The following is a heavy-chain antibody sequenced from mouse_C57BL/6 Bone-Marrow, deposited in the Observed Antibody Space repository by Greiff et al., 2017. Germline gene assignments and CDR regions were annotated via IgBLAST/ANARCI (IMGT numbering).Heavy chain of an antibody. CDR3: ARWPYYSNPRGYYFDY. J-gene: IGHJ2*01. CDR2: IDPSDSYT. V-gene: IGHV1-69*01. Sequence: QVQLQQPGAELVMPGASVKLSCKASGYTFTSYWMHWVKQRPGQGLEWIGEIDPSDSYTNYNQKFKGKSTLTVDKSSSTAYMQLSSLTSEDSAVYYCARWPYYSNPRGYYFDYWGQGTTLTVSS. CDR1: GYTFTSYW. D-gene: IGHD2-5*01.